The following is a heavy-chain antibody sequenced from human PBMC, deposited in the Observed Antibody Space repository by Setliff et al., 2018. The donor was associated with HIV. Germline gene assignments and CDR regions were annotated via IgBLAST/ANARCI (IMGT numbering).Heavy chain of an antibody. D-gene: IGHD3-16*01. CDR2: VSYSGST. CDR1: GGSIGGYH. J-gene: IGHJ4*02. V-gene: IGHV4-59*01. CDR3: ARTRVRALVSYYFDN. Sequence: SETLSLTCTVSGGSIGGYHWSWVRQPPGRGLEWIGYVSYSGSTSYNPSLDSRVTMSVDSYREQFSLKLSSVTAADTAVYFCARTRVRALVSYYFDNWGQGRLVTVSS.